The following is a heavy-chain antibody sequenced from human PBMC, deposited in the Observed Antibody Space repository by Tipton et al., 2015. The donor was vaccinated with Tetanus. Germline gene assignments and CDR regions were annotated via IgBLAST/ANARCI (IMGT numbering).Heavy chain of an antibody. CDR1: GYTFTGYD. D-gene: IGHD1-26*01. CDR3: VRDKVGGITGFDH. V-gene: IGHV1-18*01. Sequence: QLVQSGTEVKGPGASVKVSCKSSGYTFTGYDFSWVRQAPGQGLEWMGWINPHNGDTNYAQRFEGRVTMTTDTSSSTAYMELRGLRSDDTAVYFCVRDKVGGITGFDHWGQGTLVTVSS. CDR2: INPHNGDT. J-gene: IGHJ4*02.